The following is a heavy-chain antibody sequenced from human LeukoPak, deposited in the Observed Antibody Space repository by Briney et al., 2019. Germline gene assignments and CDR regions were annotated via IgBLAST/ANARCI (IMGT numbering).Heavy chain of an antibody. J-gene: IGHJ4*02. D-gene: IGHD6-19*01. CDR2: MNPNSGNT. CDR3: ARDSRSSGWYFSLDY. V-gene: IGHV1-8*01. Sequence: AASVKVSCKASGYTFTSYDINWVRQATGQGLEWMGWMNPNSGNTGYAQKFQGRVTMTRNTSISTAYMELSRLRSDDTAVYYCARDSRSSGWYFSLDYWGQGTLVTVSS. CDR1: GYTFTSYD.